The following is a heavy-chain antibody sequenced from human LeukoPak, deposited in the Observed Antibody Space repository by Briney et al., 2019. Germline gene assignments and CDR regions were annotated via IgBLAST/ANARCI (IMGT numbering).Heavy chain of an antibody. J-gene: IGHJ4*02. Sequence: GGSLRLSCAASGFIVSHNYMTWVRQAPGKGLEWISVIYIDGTTYADSVKGRFTISRDQANNTLYLQMNTLRDEDTAVYYCARGPRYSFYWGQGTLVSVSS. CDR3: ARGPRYSFY. D-gene: IGHD6-13*01. V-gene: IGHV3-53*01. CDR2: IYIDGTT. CDR1: GFIVSHNY.